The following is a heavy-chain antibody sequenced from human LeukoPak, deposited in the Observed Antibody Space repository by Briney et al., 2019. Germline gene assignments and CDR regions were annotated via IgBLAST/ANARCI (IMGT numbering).Heavy chain of an antibody. CDR3: ARTTYYDVLTGSGDAFDI. CDR2: INAGIGTT. J-gene: IGHJ3*02. V-gene: IGHV1-3*03. Sequence: ASVKVSCKASGYTFSGYAIHWVRQAPGQRLEWMGWINAGIGTTKYSQEFQGRVTITRDTSANTAYMELSSLRSEDMAVYYCARTTYYDVLTGSGDAFDIWGQGAMVTVSS. D-gene: IGHD3-9*01. CDR1: GYTFSGYA.